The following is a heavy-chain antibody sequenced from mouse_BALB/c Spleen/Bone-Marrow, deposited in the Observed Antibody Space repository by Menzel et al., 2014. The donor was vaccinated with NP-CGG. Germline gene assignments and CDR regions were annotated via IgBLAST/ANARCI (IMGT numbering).Heavy chain of an antibody. V-gene: IGHV1S81*02. J-gene: IGHJ1*01. CDR2: IIPSNGRT. CDR3: ARWLLQYFDV. D-gene: IGHD2-3*01. Sequence: VQLQESGAELVKPGASVKLSRKSSGYTFTSYWMHWVKKRPGQGLEWIGEIIPSNGRTNYNEKFKSKATLTVDKSSNTAYMQLSSLTSEDSAVYYCARWLLQYFDVWGAGTTVTVSS. CDR1: GYTFTSYW.